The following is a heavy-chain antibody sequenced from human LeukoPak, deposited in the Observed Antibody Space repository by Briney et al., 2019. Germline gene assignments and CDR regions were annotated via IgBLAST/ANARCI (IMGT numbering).Heavy chain of an antibody. CDR1: GFTFSSYA. V-gene: IGHV3-30-3*01. CDR3: ARDQIGDYYDSSGYYRNWFDP. D-gene: IGHD3-22*01. CDR2: ISYDGSNK. Sequence: PGGSLRLSCAASGFTFSSYAMHWVRQAPGKGLEWVAVISYDGSNKYYADFVKGRFTISRDNSKNTLYLQMNSLRAEDTAVYYCARDQIGDYYDSSGYYRNWFDPWGQGTLVTVSS. J-gene: IGHJ5*02.